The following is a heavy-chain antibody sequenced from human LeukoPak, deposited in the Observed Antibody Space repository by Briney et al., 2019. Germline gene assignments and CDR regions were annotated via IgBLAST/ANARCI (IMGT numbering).Heavy chain of an antibody. CDR1: GYTFTSYD. V-gene: IGHV1-8*01. D-gene: IGHD3-10*01. Sequence: ASVKVSCKASGYTFTSYDINWVRQATGQGREWMGWMNPNSGNTGYAQKFQGRVTMTRNTSISTAYMELSSLRSEDTAVYYCARDPYGSGSYRDYWGQGTLVTVSS. J-gene: IGHJ4*02. CDR2: MNPNSGNT. CDR3: ARDPYGSGSYRDY.